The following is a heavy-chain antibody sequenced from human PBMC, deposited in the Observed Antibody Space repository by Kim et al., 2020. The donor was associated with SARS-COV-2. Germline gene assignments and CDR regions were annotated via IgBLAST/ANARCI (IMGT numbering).Heavy chain of an antibody. Sequence: SETLSLTCAVYGGSFSGYYWSWIRQPPGKGLEWIGEINHSGSTNYNPSLKSRVTISVDTSKNQFSLKLSSVTAADTAVYYCARTSYCSGGSCSPRGWVAFYGMDVWGQGTTVTVSS. V-gene: IGHV4-34*01. D-gene: IGHD2-15*01. CDR1: GGSFSGYY. J-gene: IGHJ6*02. CDR3: ARTSYCSGGSCSPRGWVAFYGMDV. CDR2: INHSGST.